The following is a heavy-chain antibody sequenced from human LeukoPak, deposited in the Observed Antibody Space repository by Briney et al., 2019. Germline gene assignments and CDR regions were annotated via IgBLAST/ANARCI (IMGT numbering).Heavy chain of an antibody. V-gene: IGHV3-21*01. CDR1: GFTFSSYS. Sequence: GGSLRLSCAASGFTFSSYSMNWVRQAPGKGLEWVSSISSSSSYIYYADSVKGRFTISRDNAKNSLYLQMNSLRAEDTAVYYCARGPDSSGYYLYNWFDPWGQGTLVTVSS. CDR2: ISSSSSYI. CDR3: ARGPDSSGYYLYNWFDP. J-gene: IGHJ5*02. D-gene: IGHD3-22*01.